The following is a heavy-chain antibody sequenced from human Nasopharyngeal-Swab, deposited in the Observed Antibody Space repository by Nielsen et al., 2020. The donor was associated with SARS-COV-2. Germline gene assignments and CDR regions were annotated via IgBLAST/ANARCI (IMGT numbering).Heavy chain of an antibody. CDR2: NSRSGSSI. CDR1: GFTFSDYF. Sequence: GESLKISCTASGFTFSDYFMSWIRQAPGKGLEWVTYNSRSGSSIYYADSVKGRFTLSRDNAKNSLYLQMNSLRAEDTAVYYCARDGQSRTNWFDPWGQGTVVTVSS. J-gene: IGHJ5*02. CDR3: ARDGQSRTNWFDP. V-gene: IGHV3-11*04. D-gene: IGHD2-8*01.